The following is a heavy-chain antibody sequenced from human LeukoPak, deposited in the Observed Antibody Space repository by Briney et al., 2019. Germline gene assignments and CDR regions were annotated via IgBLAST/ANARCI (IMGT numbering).Heavy chain of an antibody. Sequence: SETLSLTCTVSGASVSPYYWSWIRQPPGKGLEWIGYVFYTGRTAYNPSLKSRLTVSVDTSKSQFSLKLNSVTAADTAVYYCARDLGPSRGFDYWGRGTLVTVSS. D-gene: IGHD3-10*01. CDR3: ARDLGPSRGFDY. CDR1: GASVSPYY. J-gene: IGHJ4*02. V-gene: IGHV4-59*02. CDR2: VFYTGRT.